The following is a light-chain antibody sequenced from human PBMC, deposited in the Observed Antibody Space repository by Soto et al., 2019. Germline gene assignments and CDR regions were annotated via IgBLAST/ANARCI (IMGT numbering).Light chain of an antibody. Sequence: QLVLTQSPSASASLGASVKLTCTLSSGHSNYAIAWHQQQPEQGPRFLMKLNSDGSHNKGDGIPDRFSGSSSGAERYLTISSLQSEDEADYYCQTWGTGIRVFGGGTKLTVL. CDR2: LNSDGSH. CDR1: SGHSNYA. J-gene: IGLJ2*01. CDR3: QTWGTGIRV. V-gene: IGLV4-69*01.